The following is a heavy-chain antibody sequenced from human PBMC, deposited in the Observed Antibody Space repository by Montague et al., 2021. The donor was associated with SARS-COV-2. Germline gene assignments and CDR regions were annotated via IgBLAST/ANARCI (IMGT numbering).Heavy chain of an antibody. D-gene: IGHD2-2*03. V-gene: IGHV6-1*01. CDR3: ARKMDSSFDV. CDR2: TYYRSKWYN. CDR1: GASLSSDSLS. Sequence: VSPGASLSSDSLSWHWIRQSPSRGLEWLASTYYRSKWYNDSAPSVSGRATVKPDTSRNQFSLHLDSVTPEDTALYFCARKMDSSFDVWGKGTMVVVSS. J-gene: IGHJ3*01.